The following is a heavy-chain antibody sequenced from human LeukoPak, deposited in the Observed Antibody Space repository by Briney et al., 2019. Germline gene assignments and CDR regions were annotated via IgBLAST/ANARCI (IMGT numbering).Heavy chain of an antibody. D-gene: IGHD1-26*01. J-gene: IGHJ3*02. Sequence: GGSLRLSCAASGFTFDDYAMHWVRQAPGKGLEWVSGISWNSGTIGYADSVKGRFTISRDNAKNSLYLQMNSLRAEDTAVYYCARSGRGGAFDIWGQGTTVTVSS. CDR2: ISWNSGTI. CDR3: ARSGRGGAFDI. CDR1: GFTFDDYA. V-gene: IGHV3-9*01.